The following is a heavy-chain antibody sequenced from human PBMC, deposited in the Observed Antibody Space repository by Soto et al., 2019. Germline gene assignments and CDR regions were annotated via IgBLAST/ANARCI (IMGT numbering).Heavy chain of an antibody. CDR2: VYYSGTT. CDR3: ARTTAVPNTLRSRYFFDY. Sequence: SEIVSLTCSVSGGSVSDKTYYWSWIRQPPGKRLEWIGYVYYSGTTNYNPSLKSRVTISVDLSKNRFSLRLSSVTTADTALYYCARTTAVPNTLRSRYFFDYWGQGTLVTVSS. D-gene: IGHD4-17*01. V-gene: IGHV4-61*01. CDR1: GGSVSDKTYY. J-gene: IGHJ4*02.